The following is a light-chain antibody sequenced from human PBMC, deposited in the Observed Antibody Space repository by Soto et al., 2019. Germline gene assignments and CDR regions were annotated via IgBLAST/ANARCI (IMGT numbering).Light chain of an antibody. J-gene: IGKJ5*01. CDR3: QQRRNWQVT. CDR2: GAS. V-gene: IGKV3D-20*02. CDR1: QFVSSTY. Sequence: EVVLTQSPGTLSLSPGARATLSCRASQFVSSTYLAWYQQRPGQAPRXXIYGASNRATGIPARFSGSGSGTDLTITISSLEPEDFEVYYCQQRRNWQVTFGQGTRLEIK.